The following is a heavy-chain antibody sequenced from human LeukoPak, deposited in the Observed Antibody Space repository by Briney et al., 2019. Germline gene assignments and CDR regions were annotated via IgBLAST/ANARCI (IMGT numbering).Heavy chain of an antibody. D-gene: IGHD3-10*01. CDR2: ISYTGIT. Sequence: SETLSLTCAVSGGSISTVGYYWTWIRQLPGKGLEWIGYISYTGITYYNPSLKRRLIISLDTSKRQFSLKLNSVTAADTATYYCAKGGQYYYYIMDVWGQGTTVTVSS. CDR1: GGSISTVGYY. V-gene: IGHV4-31*11. CDR3: AKGGQYYYYIMDV. J-gene: IGHJ6*02.